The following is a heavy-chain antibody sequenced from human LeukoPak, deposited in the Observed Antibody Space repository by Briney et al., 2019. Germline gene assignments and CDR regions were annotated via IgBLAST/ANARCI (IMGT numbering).Heavy chain of an antibody. V-gene: IGHV3-23*01. Sequence: GGSLRLSCEISGFTLNMYSMSWVRQAPGKGLEWVSLISGHAGSTQYADSVEGRFTISRDVRRNTLYLQMYSLRAEDTATYFCAKDGFQSSEWSPPLNSWGQGALVTVSA. D-gene: IGHD3-3*01. CDR1: GFTLNMYS. CDR3: AKDGFQSSEWSPPLNS. J-gene: IGHJ4*02. CDR2: ISGHAGST.